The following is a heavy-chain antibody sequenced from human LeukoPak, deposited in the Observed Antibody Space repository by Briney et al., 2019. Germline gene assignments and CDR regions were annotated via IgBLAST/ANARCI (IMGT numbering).Heavy chain of an antibody. J-gene: IGHJ6*02. Sequence: PSETLSLTCAVYGGSFSGHYWSWIRQPPGKGLEWIGEINHSGSTNYNPSLKSRVTISVDTSKNQFSLKLSSVTAADTAVYYCARSLPPYGSGTTYYGMDVWGQGTTVTVSS. V-gene: IGHV4-34*01. D-gene: IGHD3-10*01. CDR2: INHSGST. CDR1: GGSFSGHY. CDR3: ARSLPPYGSGTTYYGMDV.